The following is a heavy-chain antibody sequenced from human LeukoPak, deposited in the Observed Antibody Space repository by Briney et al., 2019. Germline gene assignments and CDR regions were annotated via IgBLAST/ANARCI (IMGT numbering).Heavy chain of an antibody. CDR3: ARDGGRYYYDSSGDY. Sequence: ASVKVSCKASGYTFTSYGISWVRQAPGQGLEWMGWISAYNGNTNYAQKLQGRVTMTTDTSTSTAYMELRSLRSDDTAVYYCARDGGRYYYDSSGDYWGQGTLVTVSS. V-gene: IGHV1-18*01. CDR2: ISAYNGNT. D-gene: IGHD3-22*01. J-gene: IGHJ4*02. CDR1: GYTFTSYG.